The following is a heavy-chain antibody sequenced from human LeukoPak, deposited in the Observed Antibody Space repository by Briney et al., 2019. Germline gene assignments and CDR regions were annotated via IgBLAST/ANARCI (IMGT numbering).Heavy chain of an antibody. CDR1: SVSISSTTW. J-gene: IGHJ4*02. CDR2: INHSGNT. V-gene: IGHV4-4*02. CDR3: ALGYHDVWER. D-gene: IGHD1-26*01. Sequence: PSETLSLTCAVSSVSISSTTWWSWVRQPPGKGLEWIGEINHSGNTYYNPSLTGRVTISVDRSDNQFSLKVNSVTAADTAVYYCALGYHDVWERWGQGTLVTVSS.